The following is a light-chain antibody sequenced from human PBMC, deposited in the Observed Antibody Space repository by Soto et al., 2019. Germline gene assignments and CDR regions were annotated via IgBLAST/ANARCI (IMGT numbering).Light chain of an antibody. J-gene: IGKJ1*01. CDR3: QQYNNWPWT. CDR2: SAS. Sequence: IVMTQSPATLSVSPGGRATLSCSASQSISDTLAWYQQKPGQAPRLLIYSASRRASGFPGRFSGSGSGTDFSLPISSMQSEDLAVYYCQQYNNWPWTFGQGTKVDIK. CDR1: QSISDT. V-gene: IGKV3-15*01.